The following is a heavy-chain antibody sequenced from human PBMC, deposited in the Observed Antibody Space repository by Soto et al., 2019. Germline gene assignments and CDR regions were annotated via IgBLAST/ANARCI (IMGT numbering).Heavy chain of an antibody. CDR1: GGSISSGDYY. CDR3: ARDLNRGDFWSGYYKGYYYYGMDV. D-gene: IGHD3-3*01. CDR2: IYYSGST. J-gene: IGHJ6*02. V-gene: IGHV4-30-4*01. Sequence: SETLSLTCTVSGGSISSGDYYWSWIRQPPGKGLEWIGYIYYSGSTYYNPSLKSRVTISVDTSKKQFSLKLSSVTAADTAVYYCARDLNRGDFWSGYYKGYYYYGMDVWGQGTTVTVSS.